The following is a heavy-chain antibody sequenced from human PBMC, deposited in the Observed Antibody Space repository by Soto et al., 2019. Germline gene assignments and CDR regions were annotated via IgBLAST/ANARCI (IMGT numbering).Heavy chain of an antibody. CDR1: EYRFTSHT. Sequence: QVQLVQSGAEVKKPGASVKVSCKASEYRFTSHTLHWVRQAPGQRPEWMGWIIAGSGNTKYSQNFQGRLTITRDTSAITVYMDLSSLRSEDTAVYYCARLGFCAGDSCYPLDIWGQGTVVIVSS. V-gene: IGHV1-3*01. D-gene: IGHD2-8*02. CDR3: ARLGFCAGDSCYPLDI. CDR2: IIAGSGNT. J-gene: IGHJ3*02.